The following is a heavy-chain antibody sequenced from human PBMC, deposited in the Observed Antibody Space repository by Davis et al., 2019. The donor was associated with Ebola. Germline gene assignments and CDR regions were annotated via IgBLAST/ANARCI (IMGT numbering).Heavy chain of an antibody. CDR2: IKQDGSEK. CDR3: AKDTEQLVGYYFDY. CDR1: GFTFSSYW. Sequence: PGGSLRLSCAASGFTFSSYWMSWVRQAPGKGLEWVANIKQDGSEKYYVDSVKGRFTISRDNSKNTLYLQMNSLRAEDTAVYYCAKDTEQLVGYYFDYWGQGTLVTVSS. V-gene: IGHV3-7*01. J-gene: IGHJ4*02. D-gene: IGHD6-13*01.